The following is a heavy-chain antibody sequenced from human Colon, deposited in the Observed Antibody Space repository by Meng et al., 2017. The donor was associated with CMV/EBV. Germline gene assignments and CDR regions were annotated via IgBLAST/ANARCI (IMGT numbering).Heavy chain of an antibody. CDR3: AASSGWWRIDY. Sequence: QVQLQESGPRLVTPSGTLSLTCAVSGVSARSGFWWTWVRQAPGKGLEWIGEMSQSGNSNYNPSLKSRLTISIDKSKNQFSLNLTSVTAADTALYFCAASSGWWRIDYWGHGTLVTVSS. V-gene: IGHV4-4*02. D-gene: IGHD6-19*01. J-gene: IGHJ4*01. CDR2: MSQSGNS. CDR1: GVSARSGFW.